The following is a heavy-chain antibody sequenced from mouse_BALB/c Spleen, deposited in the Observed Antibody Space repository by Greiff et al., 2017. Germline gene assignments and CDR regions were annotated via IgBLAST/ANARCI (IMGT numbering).Heavy chain of an antibody. CDR1: GYTFTNYW. Sequence: VKLQESGAELVRPGTSVKISCKASGYTFTNYWLGWVKQRPGHGLEWIGDIYPGGGYTNYNEKFKGKATLTADTSSSTAYMQLSSLTSEDSAVYFCARGDPYFDYWGQGTTLTVSS. CDR2: IYPGGGYT. V-gene: IGHV1-63*02. CDR3: ARGDPYFDY. D-gene: IGHD3-3*01. J-gene: IGHJ2*01.